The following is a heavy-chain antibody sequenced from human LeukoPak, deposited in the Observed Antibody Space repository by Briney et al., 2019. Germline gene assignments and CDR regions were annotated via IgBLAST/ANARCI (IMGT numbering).Heavy chain of an antibody. V-gene: IGHV3-21*01. Sequence: GGSLRLSCAASGFTFSSYSMNWVRQAPGKGLEWVSSISSSSSSYIYYTDSVKGRFTISRDNAKNSLYLQMNSLRAEDTAVYYCARNYDFWSGSVVSALDYWGQGTLVTVSS. J-gene: IGHJ4*02. CDR2: ISSSSSSYI. CDR1: GFTFSSYS. D-gene: IGHD3-3*01. CDR3: ARNYDFWSGSVVSALDY.